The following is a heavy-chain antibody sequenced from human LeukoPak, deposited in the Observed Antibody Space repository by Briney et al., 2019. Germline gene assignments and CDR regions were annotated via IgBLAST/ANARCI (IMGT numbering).Heavy chain of an antibody. CDR3: ARVGSSGWYGGFDY. D-gene: IGHD6-19*01. Sequence: GGSLRLSCAASGFTFSSYSMNWVRQAPGKGLEWVSSISSSSSYIYYADSVKGRFTIFRDNAKNSLYLQMNSLRAEDTAVYYCARVGSSGWYGGFDYWGQGTLVTVSS. CDR2: ISSSSSYI. J-gene: IGHJ4*02. CDR1: GFTFSSYS. V-gene: IGHV3-21*06.